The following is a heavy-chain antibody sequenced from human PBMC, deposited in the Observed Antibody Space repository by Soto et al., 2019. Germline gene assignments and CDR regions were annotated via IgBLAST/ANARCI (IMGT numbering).Heavy chain of an antibody. D-gene: IGHD4-17*01. Sequence: GGSLRLSCAASGFTFSSYSMNWVRQAPGKGLEWVSSISSSSSYIYYVDSVKGRFTISRDNAKNSLYLQMNSLRAEDTAVYYCARLSSNDYLNYYYYYMDVWGKGTTVTVSS. CDR1: GFTFSSYS. J-gene: IGHJ6*03. CDR3: ARLSSNDYLNYYYYYMDV. V-gene: IGHV3-21*01. CDR2: ISSSSSYI.